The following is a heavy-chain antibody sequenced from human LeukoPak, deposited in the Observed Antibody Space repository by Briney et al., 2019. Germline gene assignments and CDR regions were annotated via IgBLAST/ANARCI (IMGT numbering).Heavy chain of an antibody. CDR3: ASILRYFDWLAFSYRDYGMDV. CDR1: GFTFSSYA. CDR2: ISYDGSNK. Sequence: GGSLRLSCAASGFTFSSYAMHWVRQAPGKGLEWVAVISYDGSNKYYADSVKGRFTISRDNSKNTLYLQMNSLRAEDTAVYYCASILRYFDWLAFSYRDYGMDVWGQGTTVTVSS. D-gene: IGHD3-9*01. V-gene: IGHV3-30-3*01. J-gene: IGHJ6*02.